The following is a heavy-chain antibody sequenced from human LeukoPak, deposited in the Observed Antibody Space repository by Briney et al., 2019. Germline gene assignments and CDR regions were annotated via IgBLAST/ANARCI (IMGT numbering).Heavy chain of an antibody. Sequence: GGSLRHSCAASGFTFSDDYMSWIRQAPGFWLEWFSYISSSGSTIYYADSVKGRFTISRDNAKNSLYLQMNSLRAEDTAVYYCARDEGLLAARPYPNWGQGTLVTVSS. J-gene: IGHJ4*02. CDR1: GFTFSDDY. CDR3: ARDEGLLAARPYPN. D-gene: IGHD6-6*01. CDR2: ISSSGSTI. V-gene: IGHV3-11*01.